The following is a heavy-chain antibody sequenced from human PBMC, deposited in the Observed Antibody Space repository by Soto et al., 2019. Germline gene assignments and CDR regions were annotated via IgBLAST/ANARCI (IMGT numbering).Heavy chain of an antibody. CDR2: ISGRGDFT. D-gene: IGHD5-18*01. CDR1: GFAFSSYA. V-gene: IGHV3-23*01. Sequence: EVQVLESGGGLVQPGGSLRISCAASGFAFSSYAMSWVRQAPGKGLEMVSSISGRGDFTYYADSVRGRFTVSRDNSMDTLSLQMNGLRAEDTAIYYCAKAGDTGNHYFDRWGQGTLVTVSS. CDR3: AKAGDTGNHYFDR. J-gene: IGHJ4*02.